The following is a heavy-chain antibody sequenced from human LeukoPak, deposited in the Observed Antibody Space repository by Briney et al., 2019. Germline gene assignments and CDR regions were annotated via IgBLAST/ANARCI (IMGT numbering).Heavy chain of an antibody. Sequence: GGSLRLSCTASGFNFGTYCMSWVRQAPEKGLEFVANIKYDDTIKNYVDSVKGRFTISRDNPSNSVYLQMDSLRPEDTAIYYCARDPDSSAFDYWGQGAQVTVSS. CDR1: GFNFGTYC. D-gene: IGHD2-15*01. CDR2: IKYDDTIK. J-gene: IGHJ4*02. CDR3: ARDPDSSAFDY. V-gene: IGHV3-7*01.